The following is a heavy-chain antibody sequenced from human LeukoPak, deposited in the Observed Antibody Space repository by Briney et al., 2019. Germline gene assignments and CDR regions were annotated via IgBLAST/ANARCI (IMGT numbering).Heavy chain of an antibody. CDR3: TTDWDSSSWSSFDY. D-gene: IGHD6-13*01. CDR1: GYTLTELS. Sequence: ASVTVSCKVSGYTLTELSMHWVRQAPGKGLEWMGGVDPEDGETIYAQKFQGRVTMTEDTSTDTAYMELSSLRSEDTAVDYCTTDWDSSSWSSFDYWGQGTLVTVSS. CDR2: VDPEDGET. J-gene: IGHJ4*02. V-gene: IGHV1-24*01.